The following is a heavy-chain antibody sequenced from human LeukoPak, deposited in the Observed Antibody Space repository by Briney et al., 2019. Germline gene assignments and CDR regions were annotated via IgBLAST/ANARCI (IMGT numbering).Heavy chain of an antibody. Sequence: SETLSLTCTVSGASVSGSPYYWGWIRQPPGKGLEWIGSIYSSGSTYYNASLQSRVTISIETSKNQISLRLNSVTAADTAVYYCARDTYKYGSSAYYFDYWGQGTLVTVSS. J-gene: IGHJ4*02. CDR3: ARDTYKYGSSAYYFDY. D-gene: IGHD3-10*01. V-gene: IGHV4-39*07. CDR2: IYSSGST. CDR1: GASVSGSPYY.